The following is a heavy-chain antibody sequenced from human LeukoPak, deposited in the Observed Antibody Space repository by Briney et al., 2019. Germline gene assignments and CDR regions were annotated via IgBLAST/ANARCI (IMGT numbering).Heavy chain of an antibody. CDR1: GYSISSGYY. CDR3: ARGSRDYDFWSGYSLIDY. J-gene: IGHJ4*02. D-gene: IGHD3-3*01. CDR2: ISYSGNT. V-gene: IGHV4-61*01. Sequence: SETLSLTCTVSGYSISSGYYWSWIRQPPGKGLEWIGYISYSGNTNYNPSLKSRVTISVDTSKNQFSLKLSSVTAADTAVYYCARGSRDYDFWSGYSLIDYWGQGTLVTVSS.